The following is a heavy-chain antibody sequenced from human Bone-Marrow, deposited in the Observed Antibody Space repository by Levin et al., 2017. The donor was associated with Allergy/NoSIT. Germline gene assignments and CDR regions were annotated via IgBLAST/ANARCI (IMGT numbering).Heavy chain of an antibody. Sequence: SETLSLTCTVSGGSISSGGYYWSWIRQHPGKGLEWIGYIYYSGSTYYNPSLKSRVTISVDTSKNQFSLKLSSVTAADTAVYYCARDREGGAFDIWGQGTMVTVSS. V-gene: IGHV4-31*03. CDR3: ARDREGGAFDI. J-gene: IGHJ3*02. CDR1: GGSISSGGYY. CDR2: IYYSGST. D-gene: IGHD3-16*01.